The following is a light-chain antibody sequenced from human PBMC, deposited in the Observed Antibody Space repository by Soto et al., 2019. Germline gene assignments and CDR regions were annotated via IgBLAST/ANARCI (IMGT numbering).Light chain of an antibody. V-gene: IGKV1-5*03. CDR1: QSIGSW. Sequence: DIQMTQSPSTLSASVGDGVTITCRASQSIGSWLAWYQQKPGKAPKLMIYKATNLQSGFPSRFSGSGSGTDFSLTISSLQPVDSATYYCQQYNDFQYTFGQGTKLEI. J-gene: IGKJ2*01. CDR2: KAT. CDR3: QQYNDFQYT.